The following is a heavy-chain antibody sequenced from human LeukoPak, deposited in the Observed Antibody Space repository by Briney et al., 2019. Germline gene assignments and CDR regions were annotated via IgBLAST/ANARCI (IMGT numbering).Heavy chain of an antibody. D-gene: IGHD2-2*01. J-gene: IGHJ3*02. CDR1: GYSISSGYY. Sequence: SETLSLTCTVSGYSISSGYYWGWIRQPPGKGLKWIGSISHSGSTYYNPSLKSRVTISVDTSKNQFSLKLNSLTAADTALYFCARAGYCSSTSCYGRVFDIWGQGTLVTVSS. V-gene: IGHV4-38-2*02. CDR3: ARAGYCSSTSCYGRVFDI. CDR2: ISHSGST.